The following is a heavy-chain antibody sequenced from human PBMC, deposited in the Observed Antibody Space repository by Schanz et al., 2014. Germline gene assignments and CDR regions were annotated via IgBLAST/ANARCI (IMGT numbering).Heavy chain of an antibody. Sequence: QVQVVQSGAEVKKPGASVKVSCKASGYTFTSYSMHWVRQAPGQGLEWMGIINLSGGSTNNAQKFQGRVTLTTDTSTSTAYMELRNLRSDDTAVYYCARAKRFGDMDVWGQGTTVTVSS. D-gene: IGHD3-10*01. CDR3: ARAKRFGDMDV. V-gene: IGHV1-46*01. CDR2: INLSGGST. CDR1: GYTFTSYS. J-gene: IGHJ6*02.